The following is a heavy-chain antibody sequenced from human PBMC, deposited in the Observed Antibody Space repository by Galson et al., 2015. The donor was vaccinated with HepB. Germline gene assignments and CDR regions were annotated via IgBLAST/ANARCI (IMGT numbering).Heavy chain of an antibody. CDR1: GFIFSTHA. D-gene: IGHD7-27*01. CDR2: IKTDGGST. CDR3: ARKHQTGDYRGYFDY. J-gene: IGHJ4*02. V-gene: IGHV3-64D*06. Sequence: LRLSCAASGFIFSTHAMHWVRQAPGKGLEYVSGIKTDGGSTYYADSVKGRFTISGDNPKNTMYLQMSSLRAEDTAIYYCARKHQTGDYRGYFDYWGQGSLVTVSS.